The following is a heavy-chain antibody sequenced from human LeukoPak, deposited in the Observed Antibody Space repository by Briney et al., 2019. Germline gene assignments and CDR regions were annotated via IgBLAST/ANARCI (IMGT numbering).Heavy chain of an antibody. CDR1: GFTFSSSA. J-gene: IGHJ4*02. CDR3: ATQLGYCSDGSCYFPY. CDR2: ISNNGGYT. V-gene: IGHV3-23*01. Sequence: GGSLRLSCAASGFTFSSSAMSWVRQAPGKGLEWVSAISNNGGYTYYADSVQGRFIISRDNSKSTLCLQMNSLRAEDTAVYYCATQLGYCSDGSCYFPYWGQGTLVTVSS. D-gene: IGHD2-15*01.